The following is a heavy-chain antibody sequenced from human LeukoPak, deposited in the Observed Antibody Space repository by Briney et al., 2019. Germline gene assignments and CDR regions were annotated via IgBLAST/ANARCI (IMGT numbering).Heavy chain of an antibody. CDR3: AREEYYYDSSGHLHNWFDP. D-gene: IGHD3-22*01. Sequence: ASVKVSCKASGGTFSSYAISWVRQAPGQGLEWMGGIIPIFGTANYAQKFQGRVTITTDESTSTAYMELSSLRSEDTAVYYCAREEYYYDSSGHLHNWFDPWGQGTLVTVSS. CDR1: GGTFSSYA. J-gene: IGHJ5*02. V-gene: IGHV1-69*05. CDR2: IIPIFGTA.